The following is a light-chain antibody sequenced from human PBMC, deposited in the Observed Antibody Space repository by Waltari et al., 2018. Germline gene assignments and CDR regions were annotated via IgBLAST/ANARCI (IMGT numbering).Light chain of an antibody. J-gene: IGKJ1*01. V-gene: IGKV1-39*01. Sequence: DIQSTQSPSSLSASVRDTVTITCRTSQRVGSYLNWYQQRPGQAPTLLTYAASVLMSGVPSRFRASGSGTHFTLTINSLQPEDFATYFCQESYSIPPWTFGQGTKVEI. CDR1: QRVGSY. CDR3: QESYSIPPWT. CDR2: AAS.